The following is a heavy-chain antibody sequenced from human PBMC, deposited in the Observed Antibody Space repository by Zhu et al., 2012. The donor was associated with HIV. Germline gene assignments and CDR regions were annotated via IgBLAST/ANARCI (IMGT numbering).Heavy chain of an antibody. CDR3: ARGQRWFDS. CDR2: IYYSGST. CDR1: GDSISSYY. J-gene: IGHJ5*01. Sequence: QVQLQESGPGLVKPSETLSLTCTVSGDSISSYYWSCIRQPAGKGLEWIAYIYYSGSTNYNPSLKSRVTISVDTSKNQFSLKLTSVTAADTAVYYCARGQRWFDSWGQGTLVTVSS. V-gene: IGHV4-59*01. D-gene: IGHD6-25*01.